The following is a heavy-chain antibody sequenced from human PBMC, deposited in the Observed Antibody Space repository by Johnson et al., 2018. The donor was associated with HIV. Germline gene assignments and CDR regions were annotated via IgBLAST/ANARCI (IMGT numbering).Heavy chain of an antibody. CDR3: AREYSSLSQGAFDI. CDR2: IISDVSSA. Sequence: VQLVESGGGLVQPGGSLRLSCAASGFTFSSYDMHWVRQAPGQGLVWVSRIISDVSSAIYTDSVPVRFTISRDHTKNTLYLQMNSLRAEDTAVYYCAREYSSLSQGAFDIWGQGTMVTVSA. J-gene: IGHJ3*02. D-gene: IGHD6-6*01. V-gene: IGHV3-74*02. CDR1: GFTFSSYD.